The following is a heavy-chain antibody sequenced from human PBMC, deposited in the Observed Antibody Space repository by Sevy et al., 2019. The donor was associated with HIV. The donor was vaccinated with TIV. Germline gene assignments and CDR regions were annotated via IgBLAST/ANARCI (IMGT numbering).Heavy chain of an antibody. CDR2: VSGSSNYI. V-gene: IGHV3-21*06. Sequence: GGSLRLSCAASGFTFIRYNMNWDRQAPGKGLEWVSSVSGSSNYIYYAESLKGRFIISRDNAKDTLYLQMNSLRADDTAVYYCARGPPDGSYDYFDYWGQGTLVTVSS. CDR3: ARGPPDGSYDYFDY. D-gene: IGHD1-26*01. CDR1: GFTFIRYN. J-gene: IGHJ4*02.